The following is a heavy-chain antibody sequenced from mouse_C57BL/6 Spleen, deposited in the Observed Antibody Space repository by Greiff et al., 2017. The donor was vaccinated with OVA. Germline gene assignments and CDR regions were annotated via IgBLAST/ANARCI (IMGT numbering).Heavy chain of an antibody. CDR3: IKGLRAMDY. J-gene: IGHJ4*01. D-gene: IGHD2-2*01. V-gene: IGHV14-4*01. CDR2: IDPENGDT. Sequence: VQLQQSGAELVRPGASVKLSCTASGFNIKDDYMHWVKQRPEQGLELIGWIDPENGDTEYASKFQGKATITADTSSNTAYLQLSSLTSEDTAVYYCIKGLRAMDYWGQGTSVTVSS. CDR1: GFNIKDDY.